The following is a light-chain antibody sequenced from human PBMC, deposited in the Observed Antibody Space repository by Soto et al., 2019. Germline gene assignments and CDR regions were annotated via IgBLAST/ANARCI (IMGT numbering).Light chain of an antibody. V-gene: IGLV3-1*01. CDR2: QDS. CDR3: QAWDSTVV. J-gene: IGLJ2*01. Sequence: YELTQPPSVSVSPGQTASITCSGDKLGDKYACWYQQKPGQSPVLVIYQDSKRPSGIPERFSGSNSGNTATLTISGTQAMDEADYYCQAWDSTVVFGGGTKLTVL. CDR1: KLGDKY.